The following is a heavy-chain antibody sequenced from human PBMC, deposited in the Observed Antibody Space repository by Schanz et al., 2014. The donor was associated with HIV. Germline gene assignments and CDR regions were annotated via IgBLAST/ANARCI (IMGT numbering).Heavy chain of an antibody. J-gene: IGHJ6*02. V-gene: IGHV3-30*18. CDR3: AKDRSRHYYYYGMDV. CDR2: ISYDGSNK. D-gene: IGHD1-26*01. Sequence: HVQLVQSGGALVQPGRSVRLSCAASGFTFSSYGMHWVRQAPGKGLEWVAVISYDGSNKYYADSVKGRFTISRDNSKNTLYLQMNSLRAEDTAVYYCAKDRSRHYYYYGMDVWGQGTTVTVSS. CDR1: GFTFSSYG.